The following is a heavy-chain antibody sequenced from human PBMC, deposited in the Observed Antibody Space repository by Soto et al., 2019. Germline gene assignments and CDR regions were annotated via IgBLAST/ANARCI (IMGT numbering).Heavy chain of an antibody. V-gene: IGHV3-64*01. CDR1: GFTFSSYA. CDR2: ITSNGGNT. J-gene: IGHJ6*02. D-gene: IGHD2-21*01. Sequence: EVPLVESGGGLVQPGGSLRLSCAASGFTFSSYAMHWVRQDPGKGLECVSAITSNGGNTDYASSVKGRFTISRDNSKNTLYLQMGSLRAEDMAVYYCARRIPFGYGMDVWGQGTTVTVSS. CDR3: ARRIPFGYGMDV.